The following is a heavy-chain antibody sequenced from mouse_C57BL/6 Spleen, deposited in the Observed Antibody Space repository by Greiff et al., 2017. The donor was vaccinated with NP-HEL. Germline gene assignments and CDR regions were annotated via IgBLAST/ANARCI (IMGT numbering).Heavy chain of an antibody. Sequence: QVQLKESGPGLLQPSQTLSLTCSFSGFSLRTFGMGVGWIRQPSGKGLEWLVHIWWDVDKSYNPAIKGRLTLSKDTSKNQLFLKIANGDTADTATYYCARIEGGYHFAYWGQGTLVTVSA. D-gene: IGHD2-2*01. CDR3: ARIEGGYHFAY. V-gene: IGHV8-8*01. CDR1: GFSLRTFGMG. J-gene: IGHJ3*01. CDR2: IWWDVDK.